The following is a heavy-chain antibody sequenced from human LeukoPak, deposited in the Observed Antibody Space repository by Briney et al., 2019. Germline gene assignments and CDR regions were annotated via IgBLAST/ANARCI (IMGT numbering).Heavy chain of an antibody. CDR3: ASRGWYGPFDY. V-gene: IGHV3-23*01. CDR2: IHGGGET. D-gene: IGHD6-19*01. CDR1: GFTFSSYA. J-gene: IGHJ4*02. Sequence: PGGSLRLSCAASGFTFSSYAMSWVRQAPGKGLEWISTIHGGGETYYPDSVKGRFTISRDNSKNTLYLQMNSLRAEDTAVYYCASRGWYGPFDYWGQGTLVTVSS.